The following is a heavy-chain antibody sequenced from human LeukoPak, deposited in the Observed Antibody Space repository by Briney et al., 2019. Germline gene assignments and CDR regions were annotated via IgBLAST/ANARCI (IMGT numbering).Heavy chain of an antibody. CDR2: IYYSGST. CDR1: GGSISSYY. V-gene: IGHV4-59*01. D-gene: IGHD3-22*01. Sequence: SETLSLTCTVSGGSISSYYWSWIRQPPGEGLEWIGYIYYSGSTNYNPSLKSRGTISVDTSNNQFSLKLTSVTAADTAVYYCARSTYYYDSSGYRTEYFQHWGQGTLVTVSS. J-gene: IGHJ1*01. CDR3: ARSTYYYDSSGYRTEYFQH.